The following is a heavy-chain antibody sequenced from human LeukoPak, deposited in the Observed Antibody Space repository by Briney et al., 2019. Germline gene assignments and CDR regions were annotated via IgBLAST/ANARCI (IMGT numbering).Heavy chain of an antibody. CDR3: AKDAQRGFDYSNSLEY. CDR1: GFTYSHYG. V-gene: IGHV3-33*06. CDR2: IWSDATEK. D-gene: IGHD4-11*01. J-gene: IGHJ4*02. Sequence: GRSLRLSCAASGFTYSHYGMRWVRQAPGKGLEWVAVIWSDATEKYYGDAVKGRFTISRDNSRNTLYLQMNSLRVEDTAVYYCAKDAQRGFDYSNSLEYWGQGTLVTVSS.